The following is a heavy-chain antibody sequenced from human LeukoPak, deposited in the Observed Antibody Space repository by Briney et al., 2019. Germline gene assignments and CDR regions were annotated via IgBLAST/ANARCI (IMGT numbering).Heavy chain of an antibody. CDR1: GFKFSDFW. Sequence: GGSLRLSCAASGFKFSDFWMTWVRQTPGKGLEWVANIKEDGSEEYHVDSVKGRFTISRDNAQNSLYLQMNSLRAEDTAVYYCTRGSYGDYEYWGQGTLVTVSS. J-gene: IGHJ4*02. CDR2: IKEDGSEE. V-gene: IGHV3-7*04. CDR3: TRGSYGDYEY. D-gene: IGHD4-17*01.